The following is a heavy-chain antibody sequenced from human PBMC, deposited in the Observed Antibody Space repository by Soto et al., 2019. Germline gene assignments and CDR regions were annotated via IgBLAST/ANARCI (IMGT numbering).Heavy chain of an antibody. V-gene: IGHV3-48*01. CDR1: GFTFSSYS. CDR3: ARDIAGSNWNDRPFNYYYMDV. J-gene: IGHJ6*03. CDR2: ISSSSSTI. D-gene: IGHD1-1*01. Sequence: GGSLRLSCAASGFTFSSYSMNWVRQAPGKGLEWVSYISSSSSTIYYADSVKGRFTISRDNAKNSLYLQMNSLRAEDTAVYYCARDIAGSNWNDRPFNYYYMDVWGKGTTVTVSS.